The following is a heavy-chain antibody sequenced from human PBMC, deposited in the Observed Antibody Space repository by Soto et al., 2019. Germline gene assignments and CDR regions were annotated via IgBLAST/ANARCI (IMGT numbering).Heavy chain of an antibody. V-gene: IGHV4-34*01. J-gene: IGHJ6*02. CDR3: ARGHSGVRGVITYYYYYGMDV. CDR1: GGSFSGYY. D-gene: IGHD3-10*01. CDR2: INHSGST. Sequence: PSETLSLTCAVYGGSFSGYYWSWIRQPPGKGLEWIGEINHSGSTNYNPSLRSRVTISVDTSKNQFSLKLSSVTAADTAVYYCARGHSGVRGVITYYYYYGMDVCGQGTTVTV.